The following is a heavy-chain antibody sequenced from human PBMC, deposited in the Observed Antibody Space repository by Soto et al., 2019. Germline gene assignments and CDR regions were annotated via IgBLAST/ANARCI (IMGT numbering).Heavy chain of an antibody. CDR3: ARDLRAAAGFFDY. CDR2: IYYSGST. D-gene: IGHD6-13*01. Sequence: QVQLQESGPGLVKPSETLSLPCTVSGGSISSYYWSWIRQPPGKGLEWIGYIYYSGSTNYNPSLKSRVTISVDTSKNQFSLKLSSVTAADTAVYYCARDLRAAAGFFDYWGQGTLVTVSS. V-gene: IGHV4-59*01. CDR1: GGSISSYY. J-gene: IGHJ4*02.